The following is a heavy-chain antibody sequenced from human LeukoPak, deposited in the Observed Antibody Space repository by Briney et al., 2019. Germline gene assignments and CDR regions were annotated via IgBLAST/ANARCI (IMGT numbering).Heavy chain of an antibody. D-gene: IGHD2/OR15-2a*01. J-gene: IGHJ4*02. CDR1: GNYW. Sequence: PGGSLRLSCAASGNYWMHWVRQVPGKGLVWVSHINSDGSWTSYADSVKGRFTISKDNAKNTVYLQVNSLRAEDTAVYYCVSFYETYRGRGTLVTVSS. CDR3: VSFYETY. CDR2: INSDGSWT. V-gene: IGHV3-74*01.